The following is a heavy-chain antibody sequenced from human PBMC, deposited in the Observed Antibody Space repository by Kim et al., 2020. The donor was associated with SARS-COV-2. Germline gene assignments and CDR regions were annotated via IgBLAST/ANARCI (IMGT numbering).Heavy chain of an antibody. J-gene: IGHJ6*02. CDR1: GFTFSDYY. V-gene: IGHV3-11*06. D-gene: IGHD4-17*01. CDR2: ISSSSSYT. CDR3: ARDGLRWLPPFYYYGMDV. Sequence: GGSLRLSCAASGFTFSDYYMSWIRQAPGKGLEWVSYISSSSSYTNYADSVKGRFTISRDNAKNSLYLQMNSLRAEDTAVYYCARDGLRWLPPFYYYGMDVWGQGTNVTVSS.